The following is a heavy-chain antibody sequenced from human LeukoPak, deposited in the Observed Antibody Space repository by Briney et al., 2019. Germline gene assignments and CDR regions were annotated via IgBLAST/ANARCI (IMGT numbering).Heavy chain of an antibody. V-gene: IGHV4-61*02. CDR1: GGSISSGSYY. D-gene: IGHD1-26*01. Sequence: SETLSLTCTVSGGSISSGSYYWSWIRQPAGKGLEWIGRIYTSGSTNYNPSLKSRVTISVDTSKNQFSLKLSSVTAADTAVYYCAREGIVGATAYRGQGTLVTVSS. CDR2: IYTSGST. J-gene: IGHJ4*02. CDR3: AREGIVGATAY.